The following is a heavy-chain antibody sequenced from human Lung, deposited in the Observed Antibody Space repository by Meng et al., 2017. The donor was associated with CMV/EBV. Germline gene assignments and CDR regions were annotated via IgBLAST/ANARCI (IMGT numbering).Heavy chain of an antibody. Sequence: SGFPFSSYAMSWVRQAPGKGLEWVSAISGSGGSTYYADSVKGRFTISRDNSKNTLYLHMNSLRAEDTAVYYCAKARYNWNDGDYFDYWGQGTLVTVSS. D-gene: IGHD1-1*01. CDR2: ISGSGGST. CDR1: GFPFSSYA. J-gene: IGHJ4*02. CDR3: AKARYNWNDGDYFDY. V-gene: IGHV3-23*01.